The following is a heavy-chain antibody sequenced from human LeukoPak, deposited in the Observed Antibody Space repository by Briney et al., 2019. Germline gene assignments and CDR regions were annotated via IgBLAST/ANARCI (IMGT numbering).Heavy chain of an antibody. CDR2: ISSSSSYI. D-gene: IGHD3-10*01. J-gene: IGHJ4*02. V-gene: IGHV3-21*01. Sequence: GGSLRLSCAASGFTFSYYSMNWVRQAPGKGLEWVSSISSSSSYISYADSLKGRFTISRDNAKNSLYLQLNSLRAEDTAVYYCVRDRGWYPFDLWGQGPLATVSS. CDR1: GFTFSYYS. CDR3: VRDRGWYPFDL.